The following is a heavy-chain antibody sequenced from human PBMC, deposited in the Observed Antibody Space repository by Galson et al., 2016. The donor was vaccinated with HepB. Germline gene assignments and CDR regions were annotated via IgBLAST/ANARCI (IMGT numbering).Heavy chain of an antibody. CDR3: ARLGGTLTGYDNFGNLRGYFDL. D-gene: IGHD3-9*01. CDR1: GYTFFNYY. CDR2: INPSSGST. Sequence: SVKVSCKASGYTFFNYYIHWVRQAPGQGLGWMAMINPSSGSTIYAREFQGKISETRDTASVPSDTSTGTVHLFLSSLRHEDTAVYYCARLGGTLTGYDNFGNLRGYFDLWGRGSLITVSS. V-gene: IGHV1-46*01. J-gene: IGHJ2*01.